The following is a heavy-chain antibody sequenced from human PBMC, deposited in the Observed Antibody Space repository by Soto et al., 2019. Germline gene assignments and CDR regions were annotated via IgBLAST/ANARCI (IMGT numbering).Heavy chain of an antibody. D-gene: IGHD1-1*01. V-gene: IGHV1-69*06. CDR3: ARDELERQHDWFDP. Sequence: GAPVKVSCDACGCTFGIYASGLVRQAHGQGLEWMGGMIPIFGTANYAQKYQGRVTITADKSTSTAYMELSSPRSEDTAVYYCARDELERQHDWFDPWGQGTLVTVYS. CDR2: MIPIFGTA. CDR1: GCTFGIYA. J-gene: IGHJ5*02.